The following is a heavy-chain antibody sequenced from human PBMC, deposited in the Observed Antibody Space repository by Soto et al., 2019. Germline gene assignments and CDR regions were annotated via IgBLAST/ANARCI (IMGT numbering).Heavy chain of an antibody. CDR3: ARESTSPYCTSTSCPRGGWFDP. J-gene: IGHJ5*02. Sequence: QVQLVQSGVEVKNPGASVKVSCKASGYTFTNYGISWVRQGPGQELEWMGWINPNNGNTQYGQKAQARVTMTTDTSTSTVYMVLTSLIFDDTAVYYCARESTSPYCTSTSCPRGGWFDPWGQGTLLIVSS. CDR2: INPNNGNT. D-gene: IGHD2-2*01. V-gene: IGHV1-18*04. CDR1: GYTFTNYG.